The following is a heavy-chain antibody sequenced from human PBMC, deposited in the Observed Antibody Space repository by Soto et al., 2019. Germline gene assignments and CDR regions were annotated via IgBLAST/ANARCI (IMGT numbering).Heavy chain of an antibody. D-gene: IGHD6-19*01. CDR2: ISHTGTT. V-gene: IGHV4-4*02. CDR3: ARHIAVPRTRGFDF. CDR1: GGSISDNW. J-gene: IGHJ4*02. Sequence: QVRLQESGPGLVKPSGTLSLTCAVSGGSISDNWWSWVRQPPGKGLEWIGEISHTGTTHYNPSLWSRVTISIDKSKYRFSLNLSSVTAADTAVYYCARHIAVPRTRGFDFGGQGTLVTVFS.